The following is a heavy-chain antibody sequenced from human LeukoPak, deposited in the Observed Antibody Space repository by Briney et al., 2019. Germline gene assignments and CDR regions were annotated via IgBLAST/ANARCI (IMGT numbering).Heavy chain of an antibody. Sequence: GGSLRLSCAASGFTFSSYGMHWVRQAPGKGLEWVAVIWYDGSNKYYADSVKGRFTISRDNSKNTLYLQMNSLRAEDPAVYYCARDQTSTYYYGSGNFDYWGQGTLVTVSS. V-gene: IGHV3-33*08. CDR1: GFTFSSYG. J-gene: IGHJ4*02. D-gene: IGHD3-10*01. CDR3: ARDQTSTYYYGSGNFDY. CDR2: IWYDGSNK.